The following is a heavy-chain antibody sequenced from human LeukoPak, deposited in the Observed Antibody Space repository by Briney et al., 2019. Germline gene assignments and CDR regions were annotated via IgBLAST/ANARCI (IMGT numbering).Heavy chain of an antibody. V-gene: IGHV4-38-2*02. J-gene: IGHJ4*02. D-gene: IGHD2-2*02. Sequence: SEPLSLICSVSGYSISSGYYWAWIRQSPGKGLEWIGSLWHSGNTYYNPSLKGRVSVSLDTPRNEFSLTLTSVSAAGTAVYTCARSPHCDTDSCYNAGYYFDYWGQGILVTVSS. CDR3: ARSPHCDTDSCYNAGYYFDY. CDR2: LWHSGNT. CDR1: GYSISSGYY.